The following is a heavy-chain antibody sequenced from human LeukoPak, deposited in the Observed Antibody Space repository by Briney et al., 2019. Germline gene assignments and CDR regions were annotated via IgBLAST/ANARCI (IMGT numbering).Heavy chain of an antibody. CDR2: ISAYNGNT. CDR3: ARDSLTPDYGDYRWFDP. V-gene: IGHV1-18*01. D-gene: IGHD4-17*01. J-gene: IGHJ5*02. Sequence: ASVKVSCKASGYTFTSYGISWVRQAPGQGLEWMGWISAYNGNTNYAQKLQGRVTMTTDTSTSTAYMELRSLRSDDTAVYYCARDSLTPDYGDYRWFDPWGQGTLVTVPS. CDR1: GYTFTSYG.